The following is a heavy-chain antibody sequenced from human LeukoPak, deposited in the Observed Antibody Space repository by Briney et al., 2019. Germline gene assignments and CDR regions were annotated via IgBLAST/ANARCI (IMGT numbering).Heavy chain of an antibody. CDR2: IKEDGSVQ. V-gene: IGHV3-7*01. CDR3: ARDVCTGVAVSDY. J-gene: IGHJ4*02. CDR1: GFTFSSYW. D-gene: IGHD6-19*01. Sequence: PGGSLRLSCVASGFTFSSYWMTWVRQAPGKGLEWLANIKEDGSVQYYLDSVRGRFTISRDNAKTSVYLQLNSLRADDTAVYYCARDVCTGVAVSDYWGQGTLVAVSS.